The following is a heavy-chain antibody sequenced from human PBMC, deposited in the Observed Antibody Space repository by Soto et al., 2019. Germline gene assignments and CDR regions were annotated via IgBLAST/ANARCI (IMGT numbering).Heavy chain of an antibody. J-gene: IGHJ5*02. CDR3: ARGMGQDIVVVVAATDWFDP. Sequence: APVKVSCKASGYTFTSYYMHWVRQAPGQGLEWMGIINPSGGSTSYAQKFQGRVTMTRDTSTSTVYMELSSLRSEDTAVYYCARGMGQDIVVVVAATDWFDPWGQGTLVTVSS. CDR2: INPSGGST. D-gene: IGHD2-15*01. V-gene: IGHV1-46*01. CDR1: GYTFTSYY.